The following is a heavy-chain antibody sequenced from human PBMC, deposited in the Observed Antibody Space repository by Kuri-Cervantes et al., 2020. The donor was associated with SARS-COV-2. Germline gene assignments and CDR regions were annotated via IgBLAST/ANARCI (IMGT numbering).Heavy chain of an antibody. J-gene: IGHJ3*02. Sequence: DSMKVSCKASGYTFTGYYMHWVRQAPGQGLEWMGWINPNSGGTNYAQKFQGRVTMTRDTSISTAYMELSRLRSDDTAVYYCAREPAAAVQDAFDIWGQGTMVTVSS. V-gene: IGHV1-2*02. D-gene: IGHD6-13*01. CDR2: INPNSGGT. CDR3: AREPAAAVQDAFDI. CDR1: GYTFTGYY.